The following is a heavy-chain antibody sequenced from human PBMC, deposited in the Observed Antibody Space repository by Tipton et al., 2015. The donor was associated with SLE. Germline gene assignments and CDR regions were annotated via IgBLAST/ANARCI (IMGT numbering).Heavy chain of an antibody. Sequence: TLSLTCTVSGGSISSYYWSWIRQPPGKGLEWIGYIYFSGSTDYNPSLKSRVSISVDTSKNQFSLRLNSVTAADTAVYYCARGGSGGYEGLSDYYGMDVWGQGTTVTVSS. J-gene: IGHJ6*02. CDR1: GGSISSYY. CDR2: IYFSGST. CDR3: ARGGSGGYEGLSDYYGMDV. D-gene: IGHD1-26*01. V-gene: IGHV4-59*01.